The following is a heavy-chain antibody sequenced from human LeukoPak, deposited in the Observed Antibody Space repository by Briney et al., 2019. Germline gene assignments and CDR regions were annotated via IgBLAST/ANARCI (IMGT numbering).Heavy chain of an antibody. CDR3: TTENYDFWSGRYNWFDP. V-gene: IGHV4-31*03. D-gene: IGHD3-3*01. CDR2: IYYSGST. CDR1: GGSISSGGYY. Sequence: SQTLSLTCTVSGGSISSGGYYWSWIRQHPGKGLEWIGYIYYSGSTYYNPSLKSRVTISVDTSKNQFSLKLSSVTAADTAVYYCTTENYDFWSGRYNWFDPWGQGTLVTVSS. J-gene: IGHJ5*02.